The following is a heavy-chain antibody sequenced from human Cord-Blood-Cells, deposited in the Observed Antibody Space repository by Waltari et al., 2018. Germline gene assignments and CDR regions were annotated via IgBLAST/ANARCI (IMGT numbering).Heavy chain of an antibody. Sequence: EVQLVESGGGLVKPGGSLRLSCAASGFTFRSYSMNWVRQAPGKGLEWVSSISSSSSYIYYADSVKGRFTISRDNAKNSLYLQMNSLRAEDTAVYYCARGVVVVPAATYFDYWGQGTLVTVSS. CDR2: ISSSSSYI. J-gene: IGHJ4*02. D-gene: IGHD2-2*01. CDR1: GFTFRSYS. CDR3: ARGVVVVPAATYFDY. V-gene: IGHV3-21*01.